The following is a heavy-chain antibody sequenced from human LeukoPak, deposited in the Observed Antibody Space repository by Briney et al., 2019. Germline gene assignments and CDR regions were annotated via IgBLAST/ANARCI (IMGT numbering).Heavy chain of an antibody. CDR1: GFTFSSYS. V-gene: IGHV3-21*01. CDR2: ISSSSSYI. CDR3: ARALAVAGTSLGY. J-gene: IGHJ4*02. D-gene: IGHD6-19*01. Sequence: GGSLRLSCAASGFTFSSYSMNWVRQAPGKGLEWVSSISSSSSYIYYADSVKGRCTISRDNAKNSLYLQMNSLRAEDTAVYYCARALAVAGTSLGYWGQGTLVTVSS.